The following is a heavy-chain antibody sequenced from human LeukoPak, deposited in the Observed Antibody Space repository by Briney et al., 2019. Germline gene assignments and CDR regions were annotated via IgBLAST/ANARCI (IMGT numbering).Heavy chain of an antibody. CDR1: GFTFSHHW. Sequence: SGGSLRLSCAASGFTFSHHWMNWVRQAPGEGLKWVATINQDGSEKHYVDSVKGRFIISRDNAKNSLFLQMNSLRAEDTAVYYCGRGWPGYTSPLDYWGHGILVAVSS. D-gene: IGHD5-18*01. V-gene: IGHV3-7*01. CDR3: GRGWPGYTSPLDY. CDR2: INQDGSEK. J-gene: IGHJ4*01.